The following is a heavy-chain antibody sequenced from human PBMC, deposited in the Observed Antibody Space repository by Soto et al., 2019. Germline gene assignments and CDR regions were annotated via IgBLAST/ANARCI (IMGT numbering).Heavy chain of an antibody. V-gene: IGHV3-30-3*01. CDR3: ARDFHYYDSSVYYLDY. CDR2: ISYDGSNK. CDR1: GFTFSSYA. Sequence: QVQLVESGGGVVQPGRSLRLSCAASGFTFSSYAMHWVRQAPGKGLEWVAVISYDGSNKYYADSVKGRFTISRDNSKNTLYLQTNSLRSEDTAVYYCARDFHYYDSSVYYLDYWGQGTLVTVSS. J-gene: IGHJ4*02. D-gene: IGHD3-22*01.